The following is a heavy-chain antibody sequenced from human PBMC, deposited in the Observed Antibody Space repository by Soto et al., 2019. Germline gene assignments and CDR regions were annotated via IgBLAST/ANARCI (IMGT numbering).Heavy chain of an antibody. CDR3: AHAWWWGYYDMDV. Sequence: EVQLLESGGGLVQPGGSLRLSCAASGFTFSSYAMNWVRQTPGKGLEWVSCIGSSGGDIYYTNSVKGRFTISRDNSKSTLYLHVTRLSAEDTATYYCAHAWWWGYYDMDVWGQGTAVTVSS. CDR1: GFTFSSYA. V-gene: IGHV3-23*01. J-gene: IGHJ6*02. D-gene: IGHD2-21*01. CDR2: IGSSGGDI.